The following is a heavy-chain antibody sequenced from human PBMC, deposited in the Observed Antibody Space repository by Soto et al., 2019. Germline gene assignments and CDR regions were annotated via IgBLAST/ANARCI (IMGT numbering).Heavy chain of an antibody. Sequence: KPSETLSLTCAVSGFSISNDFYWGWIRQPPGKGLEWIGSIYHSGNTHYNPSLKSLVTISADTSKKQFFLDLSSVTAADTAIYYCARGLGYCGSTSCFRYYFDYWGQGKLVTVSS. CDR1: GFSISNDFY. CDR2: IYHSGNT. J-gene: IGHJ4*02. D-gene: IGHD2-2*01. CDR3: ARGLGYCGSTSCFRYYFDY. V-gene: IGHV4-38-2*01.